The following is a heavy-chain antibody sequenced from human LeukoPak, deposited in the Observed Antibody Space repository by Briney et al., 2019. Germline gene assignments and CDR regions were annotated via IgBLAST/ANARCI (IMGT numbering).Heavy chain of an antibody. CDR3: ARAKAYGGNLPFDC. V-gene: IGHV4-31*03. Sequence: SQTLSLTCTVSGGSISSGGYYWSWIRQHPGKGLEWIGYIYYSGSTYCNPSLKSRVTISVDTSKNQFSLKLSSVTAADTAVYYCARAKAYGGNLPFDCWGQGTLVTVSS. CDR2: IYYSGST. CDR1: GGSISSGGYY. D-gene: IGHD4-17*01. J-gene: IGHJ4*02.